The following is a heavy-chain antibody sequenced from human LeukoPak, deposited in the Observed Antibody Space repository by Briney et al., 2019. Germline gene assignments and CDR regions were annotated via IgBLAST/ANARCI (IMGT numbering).Heavy chain of an antibody. CDR1: GYTFKNYD. Sequence: ASVKVSCKASGYTFKNYDINWVRRATGQGLEWMGWMNPNSGNTGFAQKFQDRVSMTRDTSINTAYMELTSLSSGATAVYYCARATPGGLHGYSFDYWGQGTVVTVYS. D-gene: IGHD5-24*01. J-gene: IGHJ4*02. V-gene: IGHV1-8*02. CDR3: ARATPGGLHGYSFDY. CDR2: MNPNSGNT.